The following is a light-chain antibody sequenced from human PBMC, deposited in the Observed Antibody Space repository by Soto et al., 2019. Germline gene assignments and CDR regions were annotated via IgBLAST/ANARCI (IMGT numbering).Light chain of an antibody. Sequence: QSVLTQPASVSGSPGQSISISCTGSSSDVGAYNYVAWYQQQPGKAPKLLIYEVDNRPSGISHRFSGSKSGNTAPLTISGLQTEDEADYYCSSYTVINTAVFGGGTKVTVL. J-gene: IGLJ3*02. V-gene: IGLV2-14*01. CDR1: SSDVGAYNY. CDR3: SSYTVINTAV. CDR2: EVD.